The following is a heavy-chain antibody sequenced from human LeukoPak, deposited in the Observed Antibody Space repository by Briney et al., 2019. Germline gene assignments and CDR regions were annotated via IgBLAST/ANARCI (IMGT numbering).Heavy chain of an antibody. CDR2: IKQDGSEK. CDR1: RFAFSSYW. V-gene: IGHV3-7*05. D-gene: IGHD5-24*01. CDR3: ARNRGGYNQFYFDY. J-gene: IGHJ4*02. Sequence: GGSLRLSCAASRFAFSSYWMSWVRQAPGKGLEWVASIKQDGSEKYYVDSVKGRFTISRDNAKNSLFLQMNSLRGEDTAVYYCARNRGGYNQFYFDYWGQGTLVTVSS.